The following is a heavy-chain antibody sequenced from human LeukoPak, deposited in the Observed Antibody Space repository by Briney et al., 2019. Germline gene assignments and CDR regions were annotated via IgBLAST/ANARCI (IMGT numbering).Heavy chain of an antibody. CDR3: ATLISPHYYYYGMDV. V-gene: IGHV3-48*04. CDR2: ISGSSTTI. Sequence: GGSLRLSCAASGFTFSSYSMNWVRQAPGKGLEWVSYISGSSTTISYADSVKGRFTTSRDNARNSLYLQMNSLRVEDTAVYYCATLISPHYYYYGMDVWGQGTTVTVSS. CDR1: GFTFSSYS. J-gene: IGHJ6*02.